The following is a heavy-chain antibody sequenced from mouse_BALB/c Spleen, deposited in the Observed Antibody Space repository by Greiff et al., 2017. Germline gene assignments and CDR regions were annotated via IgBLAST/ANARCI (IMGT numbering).Heavy chain of an antibody. CDR1: GYAFSSSW. D-gene: IGHD4-1*01. CDR3: ARLGIEDAMDY. CDR2: IYPGDGDT. V-gene: IGHV1-82*01. Sequence: QVQLQQSGPELVKPGASVKISCKASGYAFSSSWMNWVKQRPGQGLEWIGRIYPGDGDTNYNGKFKGKATLTADKSSSTAYMQLSSLTSVDSAVYFCARLGIEDAMDYWGQGTSVTVSS. J-gene: IGHJ4*01.